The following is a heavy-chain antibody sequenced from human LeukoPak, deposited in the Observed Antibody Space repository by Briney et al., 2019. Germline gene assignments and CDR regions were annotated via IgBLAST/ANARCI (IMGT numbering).Heavy chain of an antibody. CDR1: GGSISSGGYY. J-gene: IGHJ6*02. CDR2: IYYSGST. Sequence: PSETLSLTCTVSGGSISSGGYYWSWIRQPPGKGLEWIGYIYYSGSTNYNPSLKSRVTISVDTSKNQFSLKLSSVTAADTAVYYCARTHYDFWSMDVWGQGTTVTVSS. D-gene: IGHD3-3*01. CDR3: ARTHYDFWSMDV. V-gene: IGHV4-61*08.